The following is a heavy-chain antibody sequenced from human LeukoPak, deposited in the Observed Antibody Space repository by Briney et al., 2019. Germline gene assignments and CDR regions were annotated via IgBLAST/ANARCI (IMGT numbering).Heavy chain of an antibody. CDR3: ARDLAQLLLFRWGDAFDI. CDR2: ISAYNGNT. V-gene: IGHV1-18*01. J-gene: IGHJ3*02. CDR1: GYTFTSYG. D-gene: IGHD2-2*01. Sequence: ASVKVSCKASGYTFTSYGISWVRQAPGQGLEWMGWISAYNGNTNYAQKLQGRVTMTTDTSTSTAYMELRSLRSDDTAVYYCARDLAQLLLFRWGDAFDIWGQGTMVTVSS.